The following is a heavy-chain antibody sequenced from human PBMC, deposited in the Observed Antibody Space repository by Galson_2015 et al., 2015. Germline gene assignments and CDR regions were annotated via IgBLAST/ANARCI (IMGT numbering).Heavy chain of an antibody. CDR2: INAGNGNT. Sequence: SVKVSCKASGYTFTSYAMHWVRQAPGQRLEWMGWINAGNGNTKYSQKFQGRVTITRDTSASTAYMELSSLRSEDTAVYYCARDRPAGIAAAPKWYWFDPWGQGTLVTVSS. D-gene: IGHD6-13*01. V-gene: IGHV1-3*01. CDR3: ARDRPAGIAAAPKWYWFDP. J-gene: IGHJ5*02. CDR1: GYTFTSYA.